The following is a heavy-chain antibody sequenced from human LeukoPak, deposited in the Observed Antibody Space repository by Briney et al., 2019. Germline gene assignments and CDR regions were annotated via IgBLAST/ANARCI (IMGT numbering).Heavy chain of an antibody. V-gene: IGHV4-4*02. CDR1: DEVITSNNW. J-gene: IGHJ5*02. D-gene: IGHD1-26*01. CDR2: IFHSGTT. Sequence: SGTLSLTCTVSDEVITSNNWWSWVRQSPGKGLEWIGEIFHSGTTRYKASLESRVTMLLDKSKNQFSLRLNSVTAADTAVYFCARLRLSGGSFSVGWFDPWGLGIQITVSS. CDR3: ARLRLSGGSFSVGWFDP.